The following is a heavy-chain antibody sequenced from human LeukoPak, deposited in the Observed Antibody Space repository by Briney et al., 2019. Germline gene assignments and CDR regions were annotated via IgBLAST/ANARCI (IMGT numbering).Heavy chain of an antibody. CDR2: IYYIGST. Sequence: SGTLSLTCTVSVGSISSSSYDWGWIRQPPGKGLEGMGSIYYIGSTYYNPSLKSRVTISVDTSKNQFSLKLRSVTAAETAVYYRAREVELATITGYWYFDLWGRGTLVTVSS. CDR1: VGSISSSSYD. J-gene: IGHJ2*01. D-gene: IGHD5-24*01. V-gene: IGHV4-39*02. CDR3: AREVELATITGYWYFDL.